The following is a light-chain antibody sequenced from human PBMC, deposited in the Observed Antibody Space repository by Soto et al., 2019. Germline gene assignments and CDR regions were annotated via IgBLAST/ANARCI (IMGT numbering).Light chain of an antibody. Sequence: QSALTQPRSVSGSPGQSVTISCTGTSSDFGGYNFVSWYQHHPGNAPKLLIYDVTTRPSGVPDRFSASKSGNTASLTLSGLQAEDEADYDCYSNAGSDTTHVVFGGGTKLTVL. CDR3: YSNAGSDTTHVV. V-gene: IGLV2-11*01. CDR1: SSDFGGYNF. CDR2: DVT. J-gene: IGLJ2*01.